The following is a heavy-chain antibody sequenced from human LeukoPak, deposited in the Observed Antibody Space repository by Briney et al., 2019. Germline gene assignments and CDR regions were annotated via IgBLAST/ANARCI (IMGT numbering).Heavy chain of an antibody. J-gene: IGHJ1*01. CDR2: INRDETDI. D-gene: IGHD6-19*01. CDR3: ARGDGRGRSDGAT. V-gene: IGHV3-7*01. Sequence: GESLEISCAASGFNFNSYMGWVRQAPEDGLEWVAIINRDETDIYYVDSVKGRFTISRDNAKSSLFLEMNSLRVEDTGVYYCARGDGRGRSDGATWGPGTLVTVSS. CDR1: GFNFNSY.